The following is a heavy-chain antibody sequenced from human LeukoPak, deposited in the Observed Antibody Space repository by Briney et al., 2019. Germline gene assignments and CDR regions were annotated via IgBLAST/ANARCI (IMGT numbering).Heavy chain of an antibody. CDR1: GGSISSSSYY. J-gene: IGHJ4*02. Sequence: SETLSLTCTVSGGSISSSSYYWGWIRQPPGKGLEWIGSIYYSGSTYYNPSLKSRVTISVDASKNQFSLKLSSVTAADTAVYYCATSDFDSSGWPFDYWGQGTLVTVSS. D-gene: IGHD6-19*01. CDR3: ATSDFDSSGWPFDY. CDR2: IYYSGST. V-gene: IGHV4-39*07.